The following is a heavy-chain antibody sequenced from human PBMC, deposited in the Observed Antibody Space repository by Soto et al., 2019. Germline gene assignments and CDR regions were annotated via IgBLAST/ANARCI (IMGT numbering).Heavy chain of an antibody. CDR1: GFTFSDYY. CDR3: ARDGDSSGYLLLKMGMDV. CDR2: ISSSSSYT. D-gene: IGHD3-22*01. J-gene: IGHJ6*02. V-gene: IGHV3-11*06. Sequence: GGSLRLSCAASGFTFSDYYMSWIRQAPGKGLEWVSYISSSSSYTNYADSVKGRFTISRDNAKNSLYLQMNSLRAEDTAVYYCARDGDSSGYLLLKMGMDVWGQGTTVTVSS.